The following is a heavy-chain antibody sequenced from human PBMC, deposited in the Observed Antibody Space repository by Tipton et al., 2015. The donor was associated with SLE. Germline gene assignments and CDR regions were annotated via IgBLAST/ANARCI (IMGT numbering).Heavy chain of an antibody. CDR1: GASISSYY. Sequence: LRLSCTVSGASISSYYWSWIRQPPGQGVEWIGYIYYTGSTKYNPSLKSRVTISIDTSKNQFSLKMTSMTAADTAVYYCAGAPLGSITGFDFWGHGTLVTVSS. CDR2: IYYTGST. CDR3: AGAPLGSITGFDF. D-gene: IGHD5-24*01. J-gene: IGHJ4*01. V-gene: IGHV4-59*01.